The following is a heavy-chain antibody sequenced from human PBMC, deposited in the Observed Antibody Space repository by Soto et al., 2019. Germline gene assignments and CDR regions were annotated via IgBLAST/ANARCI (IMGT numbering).Heavy chain of an antibody. Sequence: ASVKVSCKASGYTFTSYYMHWVRQAPGQGLEWMGRINPSGGSTNYAQKFQGRVTMTADTSTSTAYMELSSLRSEDTAVYYCARRVDTAMTYWGQGTLVTVSS. V-gene: IGHV1-46*01. D-gene: IGHD5-18*01. CDR1: GYTFTSYY. CDR2: INPSGGST. CDR3: ARRVDTAMTY. J-gene: IGHJ4*02.